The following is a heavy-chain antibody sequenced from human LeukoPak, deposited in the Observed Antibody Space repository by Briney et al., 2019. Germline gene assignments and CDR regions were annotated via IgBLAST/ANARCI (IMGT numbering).Heavy chain of an antibody. CDR3: ARGRPWNYPFAY. V-gene: IGHV4-34*01. D-gene: IGHD1-7*01. CDR1: GGSFSGYY. CDR2: INHSGST. J-gene: IGHJ4*02. Sequence: SETLSLTCAVYGGSFSGYYWSWIRQPPGKGLEWIGEINHSGSTNYNPSLKSRVTISVDTSKNQFSLKLSSVTAADTAVYYCARGRPWNYPFAYWGQGTLVTVSS.